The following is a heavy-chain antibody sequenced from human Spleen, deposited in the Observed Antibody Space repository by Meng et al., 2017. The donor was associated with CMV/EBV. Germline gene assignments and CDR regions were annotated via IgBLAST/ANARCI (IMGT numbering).Heavy chain of an antibody. D-gene: IGHD1-1*01. Sequence: QEQLQEWAPGLVKPSQPLPLTCTVSVGSISSGVYYWRWIRQPPGKGLEWIGYNYYSGSTYYNPSLKIRVTISVDTSKNQFSLKLSSVTTADAAVYYCGRDQGRQLINHWGQGTLVTVSS. V-gene: IGHV4-30-4*01. J-gene: IGHJ4*02. CDR1: VGSISSGVYY. CDR2: NYYSGST. CDR3: GRDQGRQLINH.